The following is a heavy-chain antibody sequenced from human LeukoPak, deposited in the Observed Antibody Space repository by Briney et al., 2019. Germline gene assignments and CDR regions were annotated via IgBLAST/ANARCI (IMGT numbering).Heavy chain of an antibody. J-gene: IGHJ4*02. V-gene: IGHV3-9*01. Sequence: GGSLRHSRAPCGFTLYDYAMHSVREALGKGPEADSGICWNRDSVGYADSVKGRFTISRENAKNSLYLQMNSLRAEDTALYSCAKDIRFVIGYSGSYCLVNSGLDYWGQGTLVTVSS. CDR3: AKDIRFVIGYSGSYCLVNSGLDY. D-gene: IGHD1-26*01. CDR1: GFTLYDYA. CDR2: ICWNRDSV.